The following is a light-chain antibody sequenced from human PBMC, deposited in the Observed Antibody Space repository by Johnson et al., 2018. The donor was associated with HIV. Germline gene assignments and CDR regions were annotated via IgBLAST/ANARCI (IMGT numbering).Light chain of an antibody. CDR1: SSNIGSHY. Sequence: QSVLTQPPSVSAAPGQKVTISCSGSSSNIGSHYVSWYQQLPGTAPKLLIYKNDKRPSGIPDRFSGSKSGTSATLGITGLQTGDEADYYCGAWDASLSTGGVFGTGTKVTVL. CDR3: GAWDASLSTGGV. CDR2: KND. J-gene: IGLJ1*01. V-gene: IGLV1-51*02.